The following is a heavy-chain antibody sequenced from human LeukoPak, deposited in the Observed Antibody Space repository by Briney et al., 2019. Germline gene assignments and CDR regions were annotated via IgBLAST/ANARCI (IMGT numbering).Heavy chain of an antibody. CDR2: MYHSGST. J-gene: IGHJ6*03. Sequence: SETLSLTCSVSGYSISSAYYWGWIRQPPGKGLEWIGTMYHSGSTNYNPSLKSRVTISVDTSKNQFSLKLSSVTAADTAVYYCARRIVVPAAMVYYYYYYMDVWGKGTTVTISS. D-gene: IGHD2-2*01. V-gene: IGHV4-38-2*02. CDR1: GYSISSAYY. CDR3: ARRIVVPAAMVYYYYYYMDV.